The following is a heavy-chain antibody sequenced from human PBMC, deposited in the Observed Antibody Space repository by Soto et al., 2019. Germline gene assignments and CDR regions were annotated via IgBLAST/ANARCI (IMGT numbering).Heavy chain of an antibody. CDR3: ARDVPDLTYVTTSHLTDY. CDR1: GFSFFTYA. J-gene: IGHJ4*02. Sequence: PGGSLRLSCAASGFSFFTYAMTWVRQAPGKGLEWVSTISASGTQTYYADSVKGRFTISRDNAKNSLYLQMNSLRAEDTAVYYCARDVPDLTYVTTSHLTDYWGQGNLVTVSS. V-gene: IGHV3-23*01. CDR2: ISASGTQT. D-gene: IGHD4-17*01.